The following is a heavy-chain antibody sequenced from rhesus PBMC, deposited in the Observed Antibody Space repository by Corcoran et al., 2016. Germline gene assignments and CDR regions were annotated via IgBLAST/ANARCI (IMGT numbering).Heavy chain of an antibody. V-gene: IGHV4-169*02. CDR3: ASDKGGTLFDY. CDR2: IYGRGSRT. D-gene: IGHD1-44*01. CDR1: GGSISSSY. J-gene: IGHJ4*01. Sequence: QLQLQESGPGLVKPSETLSVTCAVSGGSISSSYWSWIRQAPGKGLEWIGYIYGRGSRTTSTPSLKSRVTLSGDTSKNQLSLKLRSVTAADTAVYYCASDKGGTLFDYWGQGVLVTVSS.